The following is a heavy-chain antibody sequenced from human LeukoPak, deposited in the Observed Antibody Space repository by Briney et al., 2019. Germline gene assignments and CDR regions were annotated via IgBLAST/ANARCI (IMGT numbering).Heavy chain of an antibody. CDR2: IWYDGSNN. J-gene: IGHJ3*02. V-gene: IGHV3-33*01. Sequence: WGSLTLTCAASGFTFSSFGMHWVRQAPGKGLEWVADIWYDGSNNFYADPVRGRITISRATSKNTLYVQMNSLGAENTAEYYCASGRGSGWYDAFDIWGQGTMVTVSS. CDR1: GFTFSSFG. D-gene: IGHD6-19*01. CDR3: ASGRGSGWYDAFDI.